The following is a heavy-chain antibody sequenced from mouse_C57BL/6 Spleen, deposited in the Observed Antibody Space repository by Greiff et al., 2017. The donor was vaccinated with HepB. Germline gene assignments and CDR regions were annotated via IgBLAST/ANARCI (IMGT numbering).Heavy chain of an antibody. Sequence: QVQLQQPGAELVKPGASVKLSCKASGYTFTSYWMHWVKQRPGQGLEWIGMIHPNSGSTNYNEKFKSKATLTVDKSSSTAYMQLSSLTSEDSAVYYCARREGGSRGWYFDVWGTGTTVTVSS. CDR2: IHPNSGST. D-gene: IGHD1-1*02. CDR1: GYTFTSYW. J-gene: IGHJ1*03. CDR3: ARREGGSRGWYFDV. V-gene: IGHV1-64*01.